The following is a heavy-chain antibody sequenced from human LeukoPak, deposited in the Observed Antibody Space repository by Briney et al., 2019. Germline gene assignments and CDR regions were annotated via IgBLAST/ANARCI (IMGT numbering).Heavy chain of an antibody. CDR2: MNPNSGNT. CDR1: GYTFTSYD. Sequence: ASVKVSCKASGYTFTSYDINWVRQATGQGLEWMGRMNPNSGNTGYAQKFQGRVTMTRNTSISTAYMELSSLRSEDTAVYYCARTYYDLWSGYDPFDYWGQGTLVTVSS. D-gene: IGHD3-3*01. J-gene: IGHJ4*02. CDR3: ARTYYDLWSGYDPFDY. V-gene: IGHV1-8*01.